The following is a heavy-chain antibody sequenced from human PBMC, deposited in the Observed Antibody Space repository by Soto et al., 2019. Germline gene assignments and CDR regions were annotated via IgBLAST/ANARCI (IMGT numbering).Heavy chain of an antibody. CDR2: INHSGST. CDR1: GGSCSGYY. J-gene: IGHJ4*02. V-gene: IGHV4-34*01. Sequence: ESLSLTCAVYGGSCSGYYWSWIRQPPGKGLEWIGEINHSGSTNYNPSLKIRVTISVDTSKNQFSLKLSSVTAADTAVYYCARKWGYYFDYWGQGTLVTVSS. D-gene: IGHD2-8*01. CDR3: ARKWGYYFDY.